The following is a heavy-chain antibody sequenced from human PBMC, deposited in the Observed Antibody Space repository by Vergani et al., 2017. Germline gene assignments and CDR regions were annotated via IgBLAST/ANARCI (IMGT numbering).Heavy chain of an antibody. D-gene: IGHD6-13*01. Sequence: QVQLQESGPGLVRPSQTLSLTCTVSGGSISSGSYYWSWFRQPAGKGLEWMGRFYTGGGTSYNPSLKGRVTISVDTSKNQFSLQLCSVTAADTAVYYCARGPLYSTTWPFLLLDMDVWGQGTTVTVSS. V-gene: IGHV4-61*02. CDR1: GGSISSGSYY. J-gene: IGHJ6*02. CDR3: ARGPLYSTTWPFLLLDMDV. CDR2: FYTGGGT.